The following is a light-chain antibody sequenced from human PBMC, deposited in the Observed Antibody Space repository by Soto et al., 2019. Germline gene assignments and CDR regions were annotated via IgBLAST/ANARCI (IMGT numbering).Light chain of an antibody. V-gene: IGKV1-5*03. Sequence: DIPMTQSPSTLSASVGDRVTITCRASQSISSWLAWYQQKPGKAPKLLIYKASSLESGVPSRFSGSGSGTEFTLTISSLQPDDFATYYCQQYNSVLWTFGQGTKVEIK. J-gene: IGKJ1*01. CDR3: QQYNSVLWT. CDR2: KAS. CDR1: QSISSW.